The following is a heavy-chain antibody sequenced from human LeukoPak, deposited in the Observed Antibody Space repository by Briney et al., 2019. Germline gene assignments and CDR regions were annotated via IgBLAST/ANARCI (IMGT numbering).Heavy chain of an antibody. CDR2: IYYSGST. CDR3: ARKYSSGWYGDAFDI. Sequence: SETLSLTCAVYGGSFSGYYWSWIRQPPVKGLEWIGYIYYSGSTNYNPSLKSRVTISVDTSRNQFSLKLSSVTAADTAVYYCARKYSSGWYGDAFDIWGQGTMVTVSS. V-gene: IGHV4-59*08. D-gene: IGHD6-19*01. CDR1: GGSFSGYY. J-gene: IGHJ3*02.